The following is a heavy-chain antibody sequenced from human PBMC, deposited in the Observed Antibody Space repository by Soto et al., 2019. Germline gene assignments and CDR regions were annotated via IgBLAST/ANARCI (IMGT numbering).Heavy chain of an antibody. CDR3: ATDMGATQGPFDN. V-gene: IGHV3-23*01. CDR1: VFPFGANA. J-gene: IGHJ4*02. D-gene: IGHD1-26*01. Sequence: PGGSLRLSCVVSVFPFGANAMSWVRQAPGKGLEWVSGLSNTGRRTSYADSVKGRFNISRDNSENTVYLQMNSLRVEDTAVYYCATDMGATQGPFDNWGQGTLVTVSS. CDR2: LSNTGRRT.